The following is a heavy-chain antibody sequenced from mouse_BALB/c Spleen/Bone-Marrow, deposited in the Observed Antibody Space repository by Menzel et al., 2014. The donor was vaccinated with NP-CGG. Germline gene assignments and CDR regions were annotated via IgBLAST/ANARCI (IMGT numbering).Heavy chain of an antibody. V-gene: IGHV1-87*01. CDR1: GYTFTSYW. CDR2: IYPGDGDT. CDR3: ARGDPFDY. Sequence: VQLQQSGAELARPGASVKLSCKASGYTFTSYWMQWVKQRPGQGLEWIGAIYPGDGDTRHTQKFKGKATLTADKSSSTAYMQLSSLASEDSAVYYCARGDPFDYWGQGTTLTVSS. J-gene: IGHJ2*01.